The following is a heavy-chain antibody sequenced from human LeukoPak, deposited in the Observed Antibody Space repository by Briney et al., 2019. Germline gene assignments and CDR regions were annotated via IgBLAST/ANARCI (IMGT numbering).Heavy chain of an antibody. V-gene: IGHV4-59*01. CDR1: GGSISSYY. CDR3: ARQYCGSTGCYPYFDY. Sequence: PSETLSLTCTVSGGSISSYYWSWIRQPPGKGLGWIGYIYYSGSTNYNPSLKSRVTISVDTSKNQFSLKLSSVTAADTAVYYCARQYCGSTGCYPYFDYWGQGTLVTVSS. CDR2: IYYSGST. J-gene: IGHJ4*02. D-gene: IGHD2-2*01.